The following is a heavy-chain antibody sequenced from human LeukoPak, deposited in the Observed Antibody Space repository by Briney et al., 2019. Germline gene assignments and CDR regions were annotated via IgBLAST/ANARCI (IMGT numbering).Heavy chain of an antibody. CDR3: AKAGQWLPYYFDY. CDR2: ISSSAGFT. V-gene: IGHV3-23*01. J-gene: IGHJ4*02. CDR1: GFTFSSYA. Sequence: GGSLRLSCAASGFTFSSYAMTWVRQAPGKGLEWVSAISSSAGFTYYADSVKGRFTISRDNSKNTLYLQMDSLRAEDTALYYCAKAGQWLPYYFDYWGRGTLATVSS. D-gene: IGHD6-19*01.